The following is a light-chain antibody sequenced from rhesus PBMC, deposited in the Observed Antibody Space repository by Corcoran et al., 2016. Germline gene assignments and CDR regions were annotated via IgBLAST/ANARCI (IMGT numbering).Light chain of an antibody. V-gene: IGKV1-43*02. CDR2: AAS. CDR3: LQYNSDPYS. Sequence: DIQMTQSPSSLSASVGDRVTITCRASQGISTYLNWYQQKPGKAPKHLIYAASRLESGVPSRFSGRGSGTDFTINISSLQPEDFATYYCLQYNSDPYSFGQVTKVEIK. J-gene: IGKJ2*01. CDR1: QGISTY.